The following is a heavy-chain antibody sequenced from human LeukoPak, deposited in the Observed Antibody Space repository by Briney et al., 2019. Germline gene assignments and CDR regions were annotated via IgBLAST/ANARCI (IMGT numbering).Heavy chain of an antibody. CDR1: GFTFSSYA. CDR2: ISYDGSNK. J-gene: IGHJ1*01. D-gene: IGHD4-17*01. Sequence: GGSLRLSCAASGFTFSSYAMHWVRQAPGKGLEWVAVISYDGSNKYYADSVKGRFTISRENSKNTLYLQMNSLRAEDTAVYYCARGGPDDYGDLNAEYFQHWGQGTLVAVSS. CDR3: ARGGPDDYGDLNAEYFQH. V-gene: IGHV3-30*04.